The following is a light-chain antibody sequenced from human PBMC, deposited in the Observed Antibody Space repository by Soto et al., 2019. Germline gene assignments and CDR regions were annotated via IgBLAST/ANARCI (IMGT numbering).Light chain of an antibody. CDR1: SSDVGAYNY. Sequence: QSVLTQPASVSGSLGQSITISCSGTSSDVGAYNYVSWYQQYPGKAPKLMIYHVTDRPSGVSNRFSGSKSGNTASLTISGLRAEDEADYYCCSYTTSNTSVSGTGSKVTVL. CDR2: HVT. J-gene: IGLJ1*01. V-gene: IGLV2-14*01. CDR3: CSYTTSNTSV.